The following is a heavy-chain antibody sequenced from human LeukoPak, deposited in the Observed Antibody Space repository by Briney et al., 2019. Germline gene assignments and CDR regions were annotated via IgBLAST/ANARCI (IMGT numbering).Heavy chain of an antibody. D-gene: IGHD1-26*01. CDR2: IYHSGST. V-gene: IGHV4-38-2*01. Sequence: SETLSLTCAVSGYSISSGYYWGWIRQPPGKGLEWIGSIYHSGSTYYNPSLKSRVTISVDTSKNQFSLKLSSVTAAGTAVYYCARHFNGQWELLENAFDIWGQGTMVTVSS. J-gene: IGHJ3*02. CDR1: GYSISSGYY. CDR3: ARHFNGQWELLENAFDI.